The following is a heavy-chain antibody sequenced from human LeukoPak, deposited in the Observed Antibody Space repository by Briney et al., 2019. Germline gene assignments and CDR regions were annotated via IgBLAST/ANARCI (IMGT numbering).Heavy chain of an antibody. J-gene: IGHJ3*02. CDR1: GFTVSSNY. V-gene: IGHV3-66*01. Sequence: GGSLRLSCAASGFTVSSNYMSWVRQAPGKGLEWVSLIYSGGSTYYADSVKGRFTISRDNSKNTLYLQMNSLRAEDTAVYYCARVMVKWGLAFDIWGQGTMVTVS. D-gene: IGHD5-18*01. CDR3: ARVMVKWGLAFDI. CDR2: IYSGGST.